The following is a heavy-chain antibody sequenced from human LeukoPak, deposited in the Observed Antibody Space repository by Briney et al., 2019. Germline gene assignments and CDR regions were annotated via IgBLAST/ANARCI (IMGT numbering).Heavy chain of an antibody. CDR2: INPNSGGT. D-gene: IGHD5-12*01. J-gene: IGHJ5*02. V-gene: IGHV1-2*02. Sequence: ASVKVSCKASGYTFTTYYMHWVRQAPGQGLEWMRWINPNSGGTNYAQKFQGRVTMTRDTSISTAYMELSRLRSDDTAVYYCALKGIVATISWFDPWGQGTLVTVSS. CDR3: ALKGIVATISWFDP. CDR1: GYTFTTYY.